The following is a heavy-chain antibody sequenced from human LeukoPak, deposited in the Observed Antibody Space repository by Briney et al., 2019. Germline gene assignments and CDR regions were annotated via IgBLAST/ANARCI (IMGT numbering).Heavy chain of an antibody. CDR1: GFTFSAYA. CDR2: ISYDGSSK. J-gene: IGHJ4*02. Sequence: GGSLRLSCAASGFTFSAYAMHWVRQAPGKGLEWVAVISYDGSSKYHADSVKGRFTISRDNSKNTLYLQMNSLTAEDTAVYYCARDWGSGYDFVYWGQGALVTVSS. V-gene: IGHV3-30-3*01. CDR3: ARDWGSGYDFVY. D-gene: IGHD5-12*01.